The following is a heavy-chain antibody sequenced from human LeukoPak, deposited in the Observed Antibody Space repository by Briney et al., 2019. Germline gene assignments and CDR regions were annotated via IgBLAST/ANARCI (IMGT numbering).Heavy chain of an antibody. Sequence: ASVKVSCKASGYTFTGYYMHWVRRAPGQGLEWMGWINPNSGGTNYAQKFQGRVTMTRDTSISTAYMELSRLRSDDTAVYYCARRSGFYGSGNYYYYMDVWGKGTTVTVSS. CDR3: ARRSGFYGSGNYYYYMDV. CDR1: GYTFTGYY. V-gene: IGHV1-2*02. D-gene: IGHD3-10*01. J-gene: IGHJ6*03. CDR2: INPNSGGT.